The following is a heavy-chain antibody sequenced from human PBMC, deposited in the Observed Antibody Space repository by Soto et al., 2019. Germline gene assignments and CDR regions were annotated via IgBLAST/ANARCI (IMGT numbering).Heavy chain of an antibody. CDR3: AILESFYDFWSGYYPPNYYYYYGMDV. V-gene: IGHV1-69*06. CDR1: GGTFSSYA. CDR2: IIPIFGTA. Sequence: PSVKVSCKASGGTFSSYAISWVRQAPGQGLEWMGGIIPIFGTANYAQKFQGRVTITADKSTSTAYMELSSLRSEDTAVYYCAILESFYDFWSGYYPPNYYYYYGMDVWGQGTTVTVSS. D-gene: IGHD3-3*01. J-gene: IGHJ6*02.